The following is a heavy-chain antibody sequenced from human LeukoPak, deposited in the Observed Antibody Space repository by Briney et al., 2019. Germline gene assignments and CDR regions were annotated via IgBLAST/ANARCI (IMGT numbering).Heavy chain of an antibody. V-gene: IGHV3-21*01. CDR1: GFTFSSYT. CDR2: FSSSSSYI. CDR3: ARDARRDGYNPFDY. J-gene: IGHJ4*02. Sequence: GGSLRLSWAASGFTFSSYTMNWVRQAPGKGLEWVSSFSSSSSYIYYADSVKGRFTISRDNAKNSLYLQMNSLRAEDTAVYYCARDARRDGYNPFDYWGQGTLVTVSS. D-gene: IGHD5-24*01.